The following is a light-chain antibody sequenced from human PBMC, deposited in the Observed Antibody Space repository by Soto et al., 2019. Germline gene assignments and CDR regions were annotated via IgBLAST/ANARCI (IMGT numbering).Light chain of an antibody. CDR1: QSVGSK. CDR3: QQYEKWPPTT. J-gene: IGKJ1*01. CDR2: DAS. V-gene: IGKV3-15*01. Sequence: EILMTQSPATLAASPGERATLSCRASQSVGSKLAWYQQKPGQPPRLVMFDASIRATGVPARFSGGGSGTXFTXTISSLQSEDFALYYCQQYEKWPPTTFGQGTKVEIK.